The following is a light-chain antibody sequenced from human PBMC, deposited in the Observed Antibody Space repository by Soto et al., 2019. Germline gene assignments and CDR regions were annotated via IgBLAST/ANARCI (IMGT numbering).Light chain of an antibody. CDR1: QSVSSD. J-gene: IGKJ2*01. CDR2: GAS. CDR3: QQYNDWPPSYT. V-gene: IGKV3-15*01. Sequence: EIKMTQSPATPSVSPGERATLFCRASQSVSSDVAWYQQKPGQAPRLLFYGASTRAPGIPGRFSGSGFGTDFTLTISSLQSEDSALYHCQQYNDWPPSYTFGQGTKLEIK.